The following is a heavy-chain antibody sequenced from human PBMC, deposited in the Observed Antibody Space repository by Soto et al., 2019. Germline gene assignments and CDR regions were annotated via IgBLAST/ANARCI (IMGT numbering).Heavy chain of an antibody. CDR1: GGTFSSYT. V-gene: IGHV1-69*04. Sequence: GASVTVSCKASGGTFSSYTISWVRQATGQGLEWMGRIIPILGIANYAQKFQGRVTITADKSTSTAYMELSSLRSEDTAVYYCAREDILTGYCDYWGQGTLVTVSS. J-gene: IGHJ4*02. CDR2: IIPILGIA. CDR3: AREDILTGYCDY. D-gene: IGHD3-9*01.